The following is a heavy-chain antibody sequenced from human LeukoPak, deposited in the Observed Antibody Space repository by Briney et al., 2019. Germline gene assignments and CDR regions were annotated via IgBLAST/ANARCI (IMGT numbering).Heavy chain of an antibody. D-gene: IGHD4-17*01. Sequence: PSETLSLTCTVSGGSISSYYWSWVRQPPGKGLEWIGYIYHSGSTSYNPSLNSRVTMSLDTSKNQFSLKLSSVTAADTAVYYCAGDYGYKNFWGQGTLVTVSS. CDR1: GGSISSYY. V-gene: IGHV4-59*01. CDR2: IYHSGST. CDR3: AGDYGYKNF. J-gene: IGHJ4*02.